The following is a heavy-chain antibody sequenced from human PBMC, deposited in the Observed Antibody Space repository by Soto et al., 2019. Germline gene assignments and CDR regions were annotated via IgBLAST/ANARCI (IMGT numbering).Heavy chain of an antibody. CDR3: ARDRYYYDSSGRYGLDV. CDR2: INPNSGGT. V-gene: IGHV1-2*02. J-gene: IGHJ6*02. Sequence: QVQLVQSGAEVKKPGASVKVSCKASGYTFTGYYMHSVRQAPGQGLERMGWINPNSGGTNYAQKFQGRVTMTRDTSISTAYMELSRLRSDDTAVYYCARDRYYYDSSGRYGLDVWSQGTTVTVSS. D-gene: IGHD3-22*01. CDR1: GYTFTGYY.